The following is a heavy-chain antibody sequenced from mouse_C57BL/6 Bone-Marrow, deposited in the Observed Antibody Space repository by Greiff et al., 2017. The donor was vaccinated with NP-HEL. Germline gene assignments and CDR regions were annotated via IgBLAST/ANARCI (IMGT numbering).Heavy chain of an antibody. CDR1: GFTFSSYA. D-gene: IGHD1-1*01. V-gene: IGHV5-4*01. CDR2: ISDGGSYT. J-gene: IGHJ3*01. CDR3: ARAYYYGSSYSWFAY. Sequence: EVQRVESGGGLVKPGGSLKLSCAASGFTFSSYAMSWVRQTPDKRLEWVATISDGGSYTYYPDNVKGRFTISRDNAKNNLYLQMSHLKSEDTAMYYCARAYYYGSSYSWFAYWGQGTLVTVSA.